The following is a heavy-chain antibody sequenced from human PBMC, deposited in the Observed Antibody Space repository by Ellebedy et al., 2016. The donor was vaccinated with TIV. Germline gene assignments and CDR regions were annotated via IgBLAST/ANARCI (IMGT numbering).Heavy chain of an antibody. J-gene: IGHJ4*02. V-gene: IGHV4-34*01. CDR2: MNHSGST. Sequence: SETLSLTXAVYGGSFSGHYWSWIRQSPEKGLEWIGEMNHSGSTNYNPSLKSRVTISVDTSKNQFSLKLTAVTAADTAVYYCAGHHCSSSSCSFDYWGQGTLVTVSS. D-gene: IGHD2-2*01. CDR1: GGSFSGHY. CDR3: AGHHCSSSSCSFDY.